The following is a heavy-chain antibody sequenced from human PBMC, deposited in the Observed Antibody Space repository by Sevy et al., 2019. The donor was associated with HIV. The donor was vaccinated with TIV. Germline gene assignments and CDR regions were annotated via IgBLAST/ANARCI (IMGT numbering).Heavy chain of an antibody. J-gene: IGHJ6*02. V-gene: IGHV3-21*01. Sequence: GGSLRLSCAASGFTFSSYSMNWVRQAPGKGLEWVSSISSSSSYIYYADSVKGRFTISRDNAKNSLYLQMNSLRAEDTAVYYCARVGGGYSSSWYTYYYYYYGMDVWGQGTTFTVSS. CDR3: ARVGGGYSSSWYTYYYYYYGMDV. CDR2: ISSSSSYI. CDR1: GFTFSSYS. D-gene: IGHD6-13*01.